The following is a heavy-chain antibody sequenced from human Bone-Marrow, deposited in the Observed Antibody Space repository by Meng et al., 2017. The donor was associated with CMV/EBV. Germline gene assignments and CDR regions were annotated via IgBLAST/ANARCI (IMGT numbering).Heavy chain of an antibody. CDR1: GFTFSSYG. CDR2: IRYDGSNK. V-gene: IGHV3-30*02. J-gene: IGHJ6*02. Sequence: GGSLRLSCAASGFTFSSYGMPWVRQAPGKGLEWVAFIRYDGSNKYYADSVKGRFTISRDNSKNTLYLQMNSLRAEDTAVYYCARSMQEKYYYGMDVWGQGTTVTVSS. CDR3: ARSMQEKYYYGMDV.